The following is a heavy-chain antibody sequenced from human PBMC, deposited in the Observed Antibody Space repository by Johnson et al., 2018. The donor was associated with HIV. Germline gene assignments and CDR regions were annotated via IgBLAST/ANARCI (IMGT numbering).Heavy chain of an antibody. CDR3: AKDTTFSSSHAFDI. Sequence: EVQLVESGGNLVQPGRSLRLSCAASGFTFDDYAMHWVRQAPGKGPEWVSGISWNSGSIGYADSVKGRFTISRDNAKNSLYLQMNSLRAEDTALYHCAKDTTFSSSHAFDIWGQGTMVTVSS. CDR2: ISWNSGSI. D-gene: IGHD6-6*01. J-gene: IGHJ3*02. V-gene: IGHV3-9*01. CDR1: GFTFDDYA.